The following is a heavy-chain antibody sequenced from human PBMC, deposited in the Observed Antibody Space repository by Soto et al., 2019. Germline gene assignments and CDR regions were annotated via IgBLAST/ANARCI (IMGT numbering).Heavy chain of an antibody. J-gene: IGHJ6*02. CDR2: TYYRSKWYN. Sequence: PSQTLSLTSAIPGDSVSSNSAAWNWIRQSPSRGLEWPGRTYYRSKWYNDYTVSVKSRITINPDTSKNQFSLQLNSVTPEDTTVYYCARVNWNLGYYGMDVWGQGTTVTVSS. D-gene: IGHD1-7*01. CDR3: ARVNWNLGYYGMDV. V-gene: IGHV6-1*01. CDR1: GDSVSSNSAA.